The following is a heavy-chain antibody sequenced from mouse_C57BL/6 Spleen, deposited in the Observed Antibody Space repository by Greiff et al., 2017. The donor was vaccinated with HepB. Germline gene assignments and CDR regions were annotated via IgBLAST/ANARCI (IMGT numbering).Heavy chain of an antibody. Sequence: VQLVESGPGLVAPSQSLSITCTVSGFSLTSYAISWVRQPPGKGLEWLGVIWTGGGTNYNSALKSRLSISKDNSKSQVFLKMNSLQTDDTARYYCARGRANWDVGYAMDYWGQGTSVTVSS. J-gene: IGHJ4*01. CDR3: ARGRANWDVGYAMDY. CDR1: GFSLTSYA. D-gene: IGHD4-1*01. CDR2: IWTGGGT. V-gene: IGHV2-9-1*01.